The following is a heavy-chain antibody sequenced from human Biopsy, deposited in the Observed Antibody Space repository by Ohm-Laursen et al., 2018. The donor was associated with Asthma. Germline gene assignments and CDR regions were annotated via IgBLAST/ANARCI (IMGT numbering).Heavy chain of an antibody. Sequence: SSLRLSCAASGFKFDEYTMHWVRQAPGKGLEWVSGISWNSETIGYADSVEGRFTISRDNAKNSVFLHMDSLRSEDTAFYYCAKVRSDWVITESFDYWGQGVLVTVSS. CDR2: ISWNSETI. V-gene: IGHV3-9*01. J-gene: IGHJ4*02. CDR3: AKVRSDWVITESFDY. D-gene: IGHD3-22*01. CDR1: GFKFDEYT.